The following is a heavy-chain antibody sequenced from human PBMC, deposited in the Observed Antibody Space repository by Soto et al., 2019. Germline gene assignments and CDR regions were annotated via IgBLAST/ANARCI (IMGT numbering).Heavy chain of an antibody. CDR2: ISWNSGSI. CDR1: GFTFDDYA. V-gene: IGHV3-9*01. Sequence: EVQLVESGGGLVQPGRSLRLSCAASGFTFDDYAMHWVRQAPGKGLEWVSGISWNSGSIGYADSVKGRFTISRDNAKNYLYLQMNSLRAEDTALYYCAKDKYCTNGVCYNLDYWGQGTLVTVSS. D-gene: IGHD2-8*01. CDR3: AKDKYCTNGVCYNLDY. J-gene: IGHJ4*02.